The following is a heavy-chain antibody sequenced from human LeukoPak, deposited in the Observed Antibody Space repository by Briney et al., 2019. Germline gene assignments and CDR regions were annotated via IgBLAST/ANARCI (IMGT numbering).Heavy chain of an antibody. CDR3: ARARDSGLDY. CDR1: GFTFSSYS. J-gene: IGHJ4*02. V-gene: IGHV3-21*01. D-gene: IGHD6-19*01. Sequence: GGSLRLSCAASGFTFSSYSMNWVRQAPGKGLEWASSISSSSSYIYYADSVKGRFTISRDNAKNSLYLQMNSLRAEDTAVYYCARARDSGLDYWGQGTLVTVSS. CDR2: ISSSSSYI.